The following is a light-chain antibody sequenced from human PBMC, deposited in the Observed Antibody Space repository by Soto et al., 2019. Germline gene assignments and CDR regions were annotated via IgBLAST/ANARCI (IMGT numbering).Light chain of an antibody. Sequence: EIVLTQSPGSLSLSPGERATLSCRTSQSVRSRFIAWYQQPPGQAPRLLIFGASVRATGVPDRFSGSGSGKDFTLTISRLEPEYFAVYYRHQFESSLTFGQGTTVE. V-gene: IGKV3-20*01. CDR1: QSVRSRF. CDR2: GAS. CDR3: HQFESSLT. J-gene: IGKJ1*01.